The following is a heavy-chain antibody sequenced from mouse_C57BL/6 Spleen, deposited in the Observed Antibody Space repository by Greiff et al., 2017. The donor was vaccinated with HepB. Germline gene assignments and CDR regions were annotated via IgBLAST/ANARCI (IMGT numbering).Heavy chain of an antibody. D-gene: IGHD2-12*01. CDR1: GYAFSSSW. J-gene: IGHJ2*01. CDR3: AREEAYYSSFDY. V-gene: IGHV1-82*01. Sequence: QVQLQQSGPELVKPGASVKISCKASGYAFSSSWMNWVKQRPGKGLEWIGRIYPGDGDTNYNGKFKGKATLTADKSSSTAYMQLSSLTSEDSAVYCGAREEAYYSSFDYWGQGTTLTVSS. CDR2: IYPGDGDT.